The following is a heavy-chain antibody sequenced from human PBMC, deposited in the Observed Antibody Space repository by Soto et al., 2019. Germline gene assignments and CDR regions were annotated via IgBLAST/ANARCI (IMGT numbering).Heavy chain of an antibody. J-gene: IGHJ6*02. D-gene: IGHD1-26*01. Sequence: SETLSLTCAVYGGSFSGYYWSWIRQPPGKGLEWIGEINHSGSTNYNPSLKSRVTISVDTSKNQFSLKLSSVTAADTAVYYCARAASGSYWIYYYYGMDVWGQGTTVTVS. CDR3: ARAASGSYWIYYYYGMDV. V-gene: IGHV4-34*01. CDR2: INHSGST. CDR1: GGSFSGYY.